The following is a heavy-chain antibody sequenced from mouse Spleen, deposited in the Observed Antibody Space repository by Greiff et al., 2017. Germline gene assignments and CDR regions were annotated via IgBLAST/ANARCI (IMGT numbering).Heavy chain of an antibody. Sequence: EVMLVESGGGLVKAGGSLKLSCAASGFTFSSYTMSWVRQTPAKRLEWVATISSGGGNTYYPDSVKGRFTISRDNARNTLYLQMSSLRSEDTAMYYCARQGYYSNSRFAYWGQGTLVTVSA. D-gene: IGHD2-5*01. V-gene: IGHV5-9*01. J-gene: IGHJ3*01. CDR1: GFTFSSYT. CDR3: ARQGYYSNSRFAY. CDR2: ISSGGGNT.